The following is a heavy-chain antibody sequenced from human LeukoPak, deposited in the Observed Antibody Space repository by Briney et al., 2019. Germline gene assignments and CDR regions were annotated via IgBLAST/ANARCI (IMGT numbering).Heavy chain of an antibody. J-gene: IGHJ4*02. V-gene: IGHV3-48*01. CDR3: ARRLGS. Sequence: GGSLRLSCAASGFNFSSNSMNWVRQAPGKALEGVSYISTSGGTIYYTDSVKGRFTISRDNAKNSLYLKMNSLRAEDTAVYYCARRLGSWGQGTLVTVSS. CDR1: GFNFSSNS. D-gene: IGHD1-14*01. CDR2: ISTSGGTI.